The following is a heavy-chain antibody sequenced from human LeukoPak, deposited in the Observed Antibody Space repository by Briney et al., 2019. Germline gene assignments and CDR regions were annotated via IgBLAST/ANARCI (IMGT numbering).Heavy chain of an antibody. Sequence: GGSLRLSCAASGFTLSSYWMHWVRQAPGKGLVWVSRINGDGSRTAYADFVEGRFTISRDNAKNTLYLQMNSLRAEDTAVYYCARDPDLSGYSFFDSWGQGTLVTVSS. D-gene: IGHD3-22*01. CDR2: INGDGSRT. V-gene: IGHV3-74*01. CDR1: GFTLSSYW. CDR3: ARDPDLSGYSFFDS. J-gene: IGHJ4*02.